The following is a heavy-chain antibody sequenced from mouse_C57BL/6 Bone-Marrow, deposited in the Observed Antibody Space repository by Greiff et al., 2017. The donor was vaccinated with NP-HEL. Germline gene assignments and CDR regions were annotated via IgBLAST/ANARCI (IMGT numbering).Heavy chain of an antibody. CDR3: ARHWDLGY. CDR1: GFTFSSYG. Sequence: EVQLVESGGDLVKPGGSLKLSCAASGFTFSSYGMSWVRQTPDKRLEWVATISSGGSYTYYPDSVKGRFTISRDNAKNTLYLQMSSLKSEDTAMYYCARHWDLGYWGQGTTLTVAS. V-gene: IGHV5-6*01. J-gene: IGHJ2*01. D-gene: IGHD4-1*01. CDR2: ISSGGSYT.